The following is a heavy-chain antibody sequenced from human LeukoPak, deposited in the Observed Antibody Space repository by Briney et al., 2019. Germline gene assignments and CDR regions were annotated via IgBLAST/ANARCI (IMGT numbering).Heavy chain of an antibody. CDR1: GVTVSSNY. CDR3: ARDRGTDYMDV. J-gene: IGHJ6*03. V-gene: IGHV3-48*01. Sequence: GGSLRLSCAASGVTVSSNYMSWVRQAPGKGLEWVSYISSSSSTIYYADSVKGRFTISRDNAKNSLYLQMNSLRAEDTAVYYCARDRGTDYMDVWGKGTTVTVSS. CDR2: ISSSSSTI.